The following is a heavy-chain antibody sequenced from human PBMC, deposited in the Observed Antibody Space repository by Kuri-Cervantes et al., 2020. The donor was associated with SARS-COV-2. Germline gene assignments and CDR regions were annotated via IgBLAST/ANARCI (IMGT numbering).Heavy chain of an antibody. V-gene: IGHV3-9*01. CDR3: AKDAGDGYSFGDYFHGMEV. D-gene: IGHD5-24*01. CDR1: GFSFDDYA. J-gene: IGHJ6*02. CDR2: ISWNGGSI. Sequence: SLKISCAASGFSFDDYAMHWVRQVPGQGLEWVSRISWNGGSIGYAVSVKGRFTISRDNAKNSVYLQMNSLRAEDSALYFCAKDAGDGYSFGDYFHGMEVWGRGTTVTVSS.